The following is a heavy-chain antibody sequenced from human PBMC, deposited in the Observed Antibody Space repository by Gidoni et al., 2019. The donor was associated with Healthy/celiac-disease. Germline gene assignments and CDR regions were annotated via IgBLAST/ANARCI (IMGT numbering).Heavy chain of an antibody. Sequence: QVQLQESGPGLVKPSETLSLTCTVSGGSISSYYWSWIRQPAGKGLEWIGRIYTSGSTNYNPSLKSRVTMSVDTSKNQFSLKLSSVTAADTAVYYCASSYCSSTSCAGTFDYWGQGTLDTVSS. D-gene: IGHD2-2*01. V-gene: IGHV4-4*07. CDR2: IYTSGST. CDR1: GGSISSYY. CDR3: ASSYCSSTSCAGTFDY. J-gene: IGHJ4*02.